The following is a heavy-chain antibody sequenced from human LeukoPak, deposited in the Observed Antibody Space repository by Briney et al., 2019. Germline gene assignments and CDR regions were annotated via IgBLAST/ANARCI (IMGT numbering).Heavy chain of an antibody. J-gene: IGHJ4*02. CDR1: GYSFTSYW. CDR2: IYPGDSDT. CDR3: AATYSYGYRYFDY. D-gene: IGHD5-18*01. Sequence: GESLKISCKGSGYSFTSYWIGWVHQMPGKGLEWMGIIYPGDSDTRYSPSFQGQVTISADKSISTAYLQWSSLKASDTAMYYCAATYSYGYRYFDYWGQGTLVTVSS. V-gene: IGHV5-51*07.